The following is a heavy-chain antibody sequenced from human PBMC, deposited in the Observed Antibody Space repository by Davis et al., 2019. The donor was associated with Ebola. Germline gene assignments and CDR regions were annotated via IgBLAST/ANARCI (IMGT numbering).Heavy chain of an antibody. CDR1: GYTLTELS. CDR2: FDPEDGEA. V-gene: IGHV1-24*01. Sequence: ASVKVSCKVSGYTLTELSIHWVRQAPGKGLEWVGRFDPEDGEAIYAQKFQDRVTMTEDTSTETTYMELSSLRSEDTAVYYCATGRVGGSFDYWGQGTLVTVSS. J-gene: IGHJ4*02. D-gene: IGHD1-26*01. CDR3: ATGRVGGSFDY.